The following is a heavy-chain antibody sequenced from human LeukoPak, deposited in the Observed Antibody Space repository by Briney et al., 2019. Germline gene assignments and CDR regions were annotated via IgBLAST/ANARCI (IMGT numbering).Heavy chain of an antibody. D-gene: IGHD3-16*01. CDR2: IYYSGST. Sequence: PSENLSLTCTVSGGSISSSSYYWGWIRQPPGKGLEWIGSIYYSGSTYYNPSLKSRVTISVDTSKNQFSLKLSSVTAAVTAVYYCARDGGNWFDPWGQGTLVTVSS. CDR1: GGSISSSSYY. CDR3: ARDGGNWFDP. J-gene: IGHJ5*02. V-gene: IGHV4-39*02.